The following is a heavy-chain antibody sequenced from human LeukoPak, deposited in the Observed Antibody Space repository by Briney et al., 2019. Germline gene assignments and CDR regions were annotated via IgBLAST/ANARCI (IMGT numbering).Heavy chain of an antibody. V-gene: IGHV4-59*08. Sequence: SETLSLTCTVSGGFISTYYWTWIRQPPGKGLEWIGSIYHSGSTYYNPSLKSRVTISVDTSKNQFSLKLSSVTAADTAVYYCARTLYSSSWLFDYWGQGTLVTVSS. CDR2: IYHSGST. D-gene: IGHD6-13*01. J-gene: IGHJ4*02. CDR3: ARTLYSSSWLFDY. CDR1: GGFISTYY.